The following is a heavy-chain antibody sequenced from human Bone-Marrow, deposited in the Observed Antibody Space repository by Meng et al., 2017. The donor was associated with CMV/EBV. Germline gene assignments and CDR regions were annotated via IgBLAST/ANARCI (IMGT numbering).Heavy chain of an antibody. CDR2: ISYDGSNK. D-gene: IGHD6-13*01. J-gene: IGHJ4*02. CDR3: ARDSHSSSWYY. CDR1: GFTFSSYA. Sequence: GGSLRLSCAASGFTFSSYAMHWVRQAPGKGLEWVAVISYDGSNKYYADSVKGRFTISRDNSKNTLYLQMNSLRAEDTAVYYCARDSHSSSWYYWGQGTLVTVSS. V-gene: IGHV3-30-3*01.